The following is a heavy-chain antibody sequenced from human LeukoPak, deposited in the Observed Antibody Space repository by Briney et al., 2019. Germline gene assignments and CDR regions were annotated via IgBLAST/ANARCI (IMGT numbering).Heavy chain of an antibody. CDR3: SSWDFWSGFLDY. CDR2: ISSSGSTI. D-gene: IGHD3-3*01. V-gene: IGHV3-11*04. CDR1: GFTFSDYY. Sequence: SGGSLRLSCAASGFTFSDYYMSWIRQAPGKGLEWVSYISSSGSTIYYADSVKGRFTISRDNAKNSLYLQMNSLRAEDTAVYYCSSWDFWSGFLDYWGQGTLVTVSS. J-gene: IGHJ4*02.